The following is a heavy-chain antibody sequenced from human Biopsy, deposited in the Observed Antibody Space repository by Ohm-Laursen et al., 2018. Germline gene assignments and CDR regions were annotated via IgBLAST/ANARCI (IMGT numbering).Heavy chain of an antibody. Sequence: SDTLSLTCTVSGGSISGSSWSWIRQAPGRGLEWVGYISYSGSTSNNPSLKSRTTISVDTSKNQIPLKVTSVTAADTAVYYCAKHGSGWTGDDALHIWGQGTMVTVSS. J-gene: IGHJ3*02. V-gene: IGHV4-59*08. CDR1: GGSISGSS. D-gene: IGHD6-19*01. CDR3: AKHGSGWTGDDALHI. CDR2: ISYSGST.